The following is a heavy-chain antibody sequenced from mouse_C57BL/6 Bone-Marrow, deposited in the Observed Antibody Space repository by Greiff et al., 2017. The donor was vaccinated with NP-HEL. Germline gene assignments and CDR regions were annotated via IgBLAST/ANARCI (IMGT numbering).Heavy chain of an antibody. D-gene: IGHD2-2*01. CDR3: ARKVTKGPDIAY. V-gene: IGHV5-17*01. CDR1: GFTFSDYG. J-gene: IGHJ3*01. CDR2: ISSGSSTI. Sequence: EVQLQQSGGGLVKPGGSLKLSCAASGFTFSDYGMHWVRQAPEKGLEWVAYISSGSSTIYYADTVKGRFTISRDNAKNTLFLQMTSLRSEDTAMYYCARKVTKGPDIAYWGQGTLVTVSA.